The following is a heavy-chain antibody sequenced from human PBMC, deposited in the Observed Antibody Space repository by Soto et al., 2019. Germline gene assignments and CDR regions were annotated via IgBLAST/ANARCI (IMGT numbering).Heavy chain of an antibody. Sequence: SETRSRTWTVSGGSTTRYYWSGIRQPPGKGLEWIGYIYYRGNTNYNPSLKSRVTISVDTSKNQFSLKLSSVTAADTAVYYCARFDQVSYYFDYWGQGTLVTVSS. CDR3: ARFDQVSYYFDY. CDR2: IYYRGNT. V-gene: IGHV4-59*01. J-gene: IGHJ4*02. CDR1: GGSTTRYY.